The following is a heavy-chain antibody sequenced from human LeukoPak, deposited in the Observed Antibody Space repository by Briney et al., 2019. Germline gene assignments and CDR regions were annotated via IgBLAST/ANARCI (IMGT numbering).Heavy chain of an antibody. V-gene: IGHV4-59*01. D-gene: IGHD3-10*01. CDR2: IYFSGAT. CDR1: GDSIISYY. J-gene: IGHJ6*03. Sequence: SETLSLTCTVSGDSIISYYWTWLRQSPGKGLEWIGHIYFSGATYYNPSLNSRVTISIDKSKSQFSLKLGSLTAADTAVYYCARGPPLRVGRGFYYMDVWDKGTTATVSS. CDR3: ARGPPLRVGRGFYYMDV.